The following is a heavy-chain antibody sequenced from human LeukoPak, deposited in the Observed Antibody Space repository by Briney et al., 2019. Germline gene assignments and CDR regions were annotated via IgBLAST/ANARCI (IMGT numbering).Heavy chain of an antibody. V-gene: IGHV4-61*02. CDR1: GGSISSGSYY. CDR2: IYTSGST. J-gene: IGHJ3*02. CDR3: ARYASPSSGAFDI. D-gene: IGHD3-10*01. Sequence: SETLSLTCTVSGGSISSGSYYWSWIRQPAGKGLEWIGRIYTSGSTNYNPSLKSRVTISVDTSKNQFSLKLSSVTAADTAVYYCARYASPSSGAFDIWGQGTMVTVSS.